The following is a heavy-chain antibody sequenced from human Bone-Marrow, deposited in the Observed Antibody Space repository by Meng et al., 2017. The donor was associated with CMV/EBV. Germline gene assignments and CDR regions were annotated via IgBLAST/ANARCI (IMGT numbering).Heavy chain of an antibody. CDR1: DDSISSSSYY. D-gene: IGHD2-2*01. J-gene: IGHJ6*02. CDR2: FYYSGST. Sequence: SETLSLTCTVSDDSISSSSYYWGWIRQPPGKGLEWMGSFYYSGSTHYNPSLKSRIVISVDTSGTQFSLTLSSVTAADTAVYYCVRHIIVVPARGYGVDVWGQGTTVTVSS. V-gene: IGHV4-39*01. CDR3: VRHIIVVPARGYGVDV.